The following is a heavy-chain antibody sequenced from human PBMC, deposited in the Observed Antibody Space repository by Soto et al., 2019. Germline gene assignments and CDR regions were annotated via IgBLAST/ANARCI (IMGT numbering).Heavy chain of an antibody. Sequence: QLQLQASGPGLVKPSYTLSLTCTVSGGSTSSSSYYWGWLRQPPGKGLEWTGSIYYSGSTSYGQSLRSRGTISVDTSKNQFSLRVSSVTAADTAVYYCAREYSSAPDYWGQGTLVTVSS. CDR3: AREYSSAPDY. CDR2: IYYSGST. CDR1: GGSTSSSSYY. V-gene: IGHV4-39*01. D-gene: IGHD6-25*01. J-gene: IGHJ4*02.